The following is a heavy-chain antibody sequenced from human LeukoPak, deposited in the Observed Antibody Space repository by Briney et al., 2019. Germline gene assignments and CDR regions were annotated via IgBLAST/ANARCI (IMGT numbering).Heavy chain of an antibody. CDR3: AASSDHIGYAFDI. D-gene: IGHD2-21*01. CDR1: GFTFTSSA. CDR2: IVVGSGNT. J-gene: IGHJ3*02. V-gene: IGHV1-58*02. Sequence: SVTVSCKASGFTFTSSAMQWVRQARGQRLEWIGWIVVGSGNTNYAQKFQERVTITRDMSTSTAYMELSSLRSEDTAVYYCAASSDHIGYAFDIWGQGTMVTVSS.